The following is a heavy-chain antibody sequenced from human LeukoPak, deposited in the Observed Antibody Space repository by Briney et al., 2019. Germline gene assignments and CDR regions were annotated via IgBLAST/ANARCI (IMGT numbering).Heavy chain of an antibody. CDR3: AKDHYGGNHYYYGMDV. J-gene: IGHJ6*02. D-gene: IGHD4-23*01. CDR2: ISGSGGDT. V-gene: IGHV3-23*01. Sequence: PGGSLRLSCAASGFTFSNYAMNWVRQAPGKGLEWVSAISGSGGDTAYADSVKDRFTISRDSSENTLYLQMNSLRAEDTAVHYCAKDHYGGNHYYYGMDVWGQGTTVTVSS. CDR1: GFTFSNYA.